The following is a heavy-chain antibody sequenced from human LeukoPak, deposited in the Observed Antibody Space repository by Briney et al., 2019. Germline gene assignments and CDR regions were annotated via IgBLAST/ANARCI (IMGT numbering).Heavy chain of an antibody. D-gene: IGHD1-1*01. Sequence: GGSLRLSCAASGFSASDFYMTWIRQSPGTGPEWISYMSVTGRTIYYANSVRGRFTISRDNNKNSLDLQMNSLGSDDTAVYYCARVVSTSGKFYMDVWGTGTTVTVSS. CDR2: MSVTGRTI. CDR1: GFSASDFY. CDR3: ARVVSTSGKFYMDV. V-gene: IGHV3-11*04. J-gene: IGHJ6*03.